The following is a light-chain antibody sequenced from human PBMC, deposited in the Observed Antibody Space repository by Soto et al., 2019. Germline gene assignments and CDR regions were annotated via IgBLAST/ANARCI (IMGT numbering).Light chain of an antibody. CDR3: SAFTGSTYV. Sequence: QSVLNQPASVSGAPGQSITISCIGTSSNVGGNKYVSWYQQNPGKAPKLMICDVSNRPSGVSNRFSGSKSGNTASLTISGLQAEDEADYYCSAFTGSTYVFGTGTKVTVL. CDR2: DVS. CDR1: SSNVGGNKY. J-gene: IGLJ1*01. V-gene: IGLV2-14*01.